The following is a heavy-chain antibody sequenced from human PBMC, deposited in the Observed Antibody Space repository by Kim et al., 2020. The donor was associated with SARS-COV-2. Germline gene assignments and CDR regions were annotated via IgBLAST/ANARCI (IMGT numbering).Heavy chain of an antibody. D-gene: IGHD3-10*01. Sequence: SETLSLTCTVSGGSISSGDYYWSWIRQPPGKGLEWIGYIYYSGSTYYNPSLKSRVTISVDTSKNQFSLKLSSVTAADTAVYYCARGGLLWFRELLTTGSYWGQGTLVTVSS. J-gene: IGHJ4*02. CDR1: GGSISSGDYY. CDR3: ARGGLLWFRELLTTGSY. V-gene: IGHV4-30-4*01. CDR2: IYYSGST.